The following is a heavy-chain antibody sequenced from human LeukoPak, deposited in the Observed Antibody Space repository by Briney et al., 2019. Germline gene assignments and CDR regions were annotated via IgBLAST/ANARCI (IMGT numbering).Heavy chain of an antibody. CDR3: ARTQSHSGSYWTFDY. D-gene: IGHD1-26*01. CDR2: INPNSGGT. J-gene: IGHJ4*02. CDR1: GYTFTGYY. Sequence: GASVKVSCKASGYTFTGYYMHWVRQAPGQGLEWMGWINPNSGGTNYAQKFQGRVTMTRDTSISTAYMELSRLRSDDTAVYYCARTQSHSGSYWTFDYWGQGTLVTVSP. V-gene: IGHV1-2*02.